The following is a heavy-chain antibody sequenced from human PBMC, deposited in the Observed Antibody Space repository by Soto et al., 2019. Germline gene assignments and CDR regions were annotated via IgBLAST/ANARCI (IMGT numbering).Heavy chain of an antibody. J-gene: IGHJ6*02. V-gene: IGHV2-5*02. CDR3: AHKGGRGAAMDV. CDR1: GFSLSSSGVG. D-gene: IGHD2-15*01. CDR2: IYWDDDE. Sequence: QITLKESGPTLVKPTQTLTLTCTFSGFSLSSSGVGVGWIRQPPGKALEWLTLIYWDDDERYSPSLKSRLTITNDTSKSQVVLTLTHMDPVDTATYFCAHKGGRGAAMDVWGQGTTVTVSS.